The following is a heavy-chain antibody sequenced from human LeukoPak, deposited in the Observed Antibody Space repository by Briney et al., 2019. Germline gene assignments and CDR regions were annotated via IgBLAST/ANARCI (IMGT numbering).Heavy chain of an antibody. V-gene: IGHV3-30*18. CDR2: VSYDGGNK. CDR3: AKDHYYDSILYGMDV. Sequence: GGSLRLSCAASGFTFGIYAIHWVRHAPGKGLQRVALVSYDGGNKYQSDSVKGRFTISRDNSKITLYLQMNSMRAEDTAVYYCAKDHYYDSILYGMDVWGQGTTVTVSS. D-gene: IGHD3-22*01. J-gene: IGHJ6*02. CDR1: GFTFGIYA.